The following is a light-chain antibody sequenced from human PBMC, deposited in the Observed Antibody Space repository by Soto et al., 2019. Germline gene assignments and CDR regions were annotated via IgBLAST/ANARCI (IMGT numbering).Light chain of an antibody. CDR1: QSISSW. CDR2: DAS. J-gene: IGKJ1*01. Sequence: DIQMTQSPSTLSSSVGDIVTITCLACQSISSWLAWYQQIPWKAPKLLIYDASSLGSRVSSRLSGSGTRIEFTLTISSLQPDDFATYYFQQYNSYSQTFGQGTKVDIK. V-gene: IGKV1-5*01. CDR3: QQYNSYSQT.